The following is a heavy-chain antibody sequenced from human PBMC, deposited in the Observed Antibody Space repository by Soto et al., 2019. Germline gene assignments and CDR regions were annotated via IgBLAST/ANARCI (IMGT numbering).Heavy chain of an antibody. V-gene: IGHV1-3*01. Sequence: QVQLVQSGAEVRKPGASVNISCWASGFTFGDNLINWVRQAPGQSLEWMGWINADNGNTRYSQTLQGRVTISRHSSARIAYVEVTYLTSEDTAVYYSAIYLLSVSPSATNAFDVWGQGTMVTVSS. CDR2: INADNGNT. CDR3: AIYLLSVSPSATNAFDV. J-gene: IGHJ3*01. D-gene: IGHD2-2*02. CDR1: GFTFGDNL.